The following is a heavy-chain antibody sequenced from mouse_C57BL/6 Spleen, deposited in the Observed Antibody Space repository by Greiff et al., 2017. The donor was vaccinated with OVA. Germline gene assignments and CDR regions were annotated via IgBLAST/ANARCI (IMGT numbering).Heavy chain of an antibody. CDR1: GYTFTSYW. V-gene: IGHV1-61*01. J-gene: IGHJ3*01. CDR2: IYPSDSET. Sequence: QVQLQQPGAELVRPGSSVKLSCKASGYTFTSYWMAWVKQRPGQGLEWIGNIYPSDSETHYNQKFKDKATLTVDKSSSTAYMQLSSLTSEDSAVYYCAREGSSGYIADWGQGTLVTVSA. CDR3: AREGSSGYIAD. D-gene: IGHD3-2*02.